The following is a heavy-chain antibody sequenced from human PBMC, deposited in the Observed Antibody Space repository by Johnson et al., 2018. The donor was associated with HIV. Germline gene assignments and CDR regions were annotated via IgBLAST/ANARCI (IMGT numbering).Heavy chain of an antibody. CDR3: ASSQGSGEGAFDI. Sequence: VQLVESGGGVVRPGGSLRLSCAASGFTFDDYGMNWVRQAPGKGLEWVASIRQDGSEKYFVDSVKGRFTISRDNAKNSLYLQMNSLRVEDTAVYYCASSQGSGEGAFDIWGQGTMVTVSS. D-gene: IGHD2-21*01. CDR2: IRQDGSEK. V-gene: IGHV3-7*05. J-gene: IGHJ3*02. CDR1: GFTFDDYG.